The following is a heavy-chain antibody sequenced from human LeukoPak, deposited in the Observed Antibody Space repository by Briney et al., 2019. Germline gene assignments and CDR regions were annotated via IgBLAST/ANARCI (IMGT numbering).Heavy chain of an antibody. CDR1: GYPFDNFG. Sequence: ASVKVSCKASGYPFDNFGLTWVRQAPGQGLEWMGWISAYNGNTHYAQKFRGRLTLTTETSTSTAYLELMSLKSDDTAVYYCARDRVGGDLTGVSLYWGQGTLVTVSS. J-gene: IGHJ4*01. D-gene: IGHD4-17*01. CDR3: ARDRVGGDLTGVSLY. CDR2: ISAYNGNT. V-gene: IGHV1-18*01.